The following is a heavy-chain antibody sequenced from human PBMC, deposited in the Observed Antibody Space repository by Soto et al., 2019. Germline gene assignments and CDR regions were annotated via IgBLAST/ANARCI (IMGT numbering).Heavy chain of an antibody. CDR2: MNPDSGNT. V-gene: IGHV1-8*01. D-gene: IGHD6-6*01. CDR1: GYTFSNYN. CDR3: ARPNLIAARTYGMDV. J-gene: IGHJ6*02. Sequence: ASVKVSCKASGYTFSNYNINWVRQASGQGLEWMGWMNPDSGNTGYAEKFQGRVTMTRDTSTSTVYMELSSLRSEDTAVYYCARPNLIAARTYGMDVWGQGTTVTVSS.